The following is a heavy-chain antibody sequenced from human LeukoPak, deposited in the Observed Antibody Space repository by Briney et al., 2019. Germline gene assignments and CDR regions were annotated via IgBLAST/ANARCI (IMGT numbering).Heavy chain of an antibody. D-gene: IGHD5-24*01. CDR2: IQQHGSET. Sequence: GGSLRLSCEGSGFTFSNYWMSWVRQAPGKGLEWVANIQQHGSETYYGDSVKGRFTISRDNAKNSLYLQMNSLRAEDTAVYYCARGGQMATIGIFDYWGRGTLVTVSS. V-gene: IGHV3-7*03. J-gene: IGHJ4*02. CDR3: ARGGQMATIGIFDY. CDR1: GFTFSNYW.